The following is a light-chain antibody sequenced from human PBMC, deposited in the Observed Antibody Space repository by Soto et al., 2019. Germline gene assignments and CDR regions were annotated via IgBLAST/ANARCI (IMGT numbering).Light chain of an antibody. CDR2: AVS. CDR3: QQFNTYPALT. CDR1: QGISSA. V-gene: IGKV1-13*02. J-gene: IGKJ4*01. Sequence: AIPLPQSPSSLSASVGDRVTITCRASQGISSALAWYQQKPGKSPNLLIYAVSSLESGVPSRFSGSGSGTDFTLTISSLQPEDFATYYCQQFNTYPALTFGGGTKVEIK.